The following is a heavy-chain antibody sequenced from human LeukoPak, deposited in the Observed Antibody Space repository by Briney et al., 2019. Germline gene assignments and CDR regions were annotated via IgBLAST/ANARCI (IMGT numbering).Heavy chain of an antibody. CDR3: ARPNSSGSYDTFHM. D-gene: IGHD3-22*01. CDR1: GYSLTSYW. Sequence: GESLKISCKGSGYSLTSYWIAWVRQMPGKGLEWMGIIYPGDSDTRYSPSFQGQVTISADKSISTAYLQWSSLEASDSAMYYCARPNSSGSYDTFHMWGQGTMVTVSS. CDR2: IYPGDSDT. J-gene: IGHJ3*02. V-gene: IGHV5-51*01.